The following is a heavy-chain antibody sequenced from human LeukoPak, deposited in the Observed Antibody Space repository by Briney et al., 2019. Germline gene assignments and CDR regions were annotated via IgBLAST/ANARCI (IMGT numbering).Heavy chain of an antibody. V-gene: IGHV3-30*01. Sequence: GGSLRLSCAASGFTFSSYAMHWVRQAPGKGLEWVAVISYDGSNKYYADSVKGRFTISRDNSKNTLYLQMNSLRAEDTAVYYCARSSSSSWDYYYYMDVWGKGATVTVSS. CDR3: ARSSSSSWDYYYYMDV. CDR1: GFTFSSYA. CDR2: ISYDGSNK. J-gene: IGHJ6*03. D-gene: IGHD6-13*01.